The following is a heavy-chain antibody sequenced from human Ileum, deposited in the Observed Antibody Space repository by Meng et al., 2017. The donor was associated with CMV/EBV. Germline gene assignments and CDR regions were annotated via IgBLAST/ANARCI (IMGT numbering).Heavy chain of an antibody. Sequence: ITRGSYYWTWIRQLPEKGLEWIGYMYYSGYTYYNPSLKSRPAISRDTSKNQFSLDLTSVTAADTAVYYCARVNNYYGSGSYADYWGQGTLVTVSS. CDR1: ITRGSYY. J-gene: IGHJ4*02. CDR3: ARVNNYYGSGSYADY. V-gene: IGHV4-31*02. CDR2: MYYSGYT. D-gene: IGHD3-10*01.